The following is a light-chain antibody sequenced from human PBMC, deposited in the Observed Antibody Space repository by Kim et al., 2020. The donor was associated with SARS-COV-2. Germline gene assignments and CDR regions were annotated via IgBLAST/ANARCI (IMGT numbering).Light chain of an antibody. CDR2: GNS. J-gene: IGLJ3*02. CDR1: SSNIGAGYD. Sequence: QPVLTQPPSVSGAPGQRVTISCTGSSSNIGAGYDVHWYQQLPGTAPKLLIYGNSNRPSGVPDRFSGSKSGTSASLAITGLQAEDEADYYCQSYDSSLSGSNVFGGGTQLTVL. V-gene: IGLV1-40*01. CDR3: QSYDSSLSGSNV.